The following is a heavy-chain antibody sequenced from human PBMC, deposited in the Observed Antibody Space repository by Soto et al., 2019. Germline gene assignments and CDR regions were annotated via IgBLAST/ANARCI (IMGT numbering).Heavy chain of an antibody. D-gene: IGHD3-3*01. CDR3: ARDTRLRYYDFWSGPFDY. Sequence: GGSLRLSCAASGFTFSSYSMNWVRQAPGKGLEWVSSISSSSSYIYYADSVKGRFTISRDNAKNSLYLQMNSLRAEDTAVYYCARDTRLRYYDFWSGPFDYWGQGTLVTVSS. CDR1: GFTFSSYS. CDR2: ISSSSSYI. J-gene: IGHJ4*02. V-gene: IGHV3-21*01.